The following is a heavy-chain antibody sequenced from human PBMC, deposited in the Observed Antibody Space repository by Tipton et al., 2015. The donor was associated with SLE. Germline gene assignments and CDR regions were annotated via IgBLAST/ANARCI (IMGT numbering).Heavy chain of an antibody. D-gene: IGHD6-13*01. CDR2: IYYSGST. V-gene: IGHV4-59*01. J-gene: IGHJ4*02. CDR1: GGSIRGYY. CDR3: ARSAGYGSNWAHFDY. Sequence: GLVKPSETLSLTCTVSGGSIRGYYWSWIRQPPGKGLEWVGYIYYSGSTNYNPSLKSRVTISVDTSKNQFSLKLSSVTAADTAVYYCARSAGYGSNWAHFDYWGQGTLVTVSS.